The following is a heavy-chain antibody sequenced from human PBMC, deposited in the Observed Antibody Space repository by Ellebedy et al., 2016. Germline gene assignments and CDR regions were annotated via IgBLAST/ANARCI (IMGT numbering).Heavy chain of an antibody. CDR2: ISSSSSYT. D-gene: IGHD3-22*01. CDR3: ARNAMILQGGAFDI. J-gene: IGHJ3*02. Sequence: GGSLRLSXAASGFTFSDYYMSWIRQAPGKGLEWVSYISSSSSYTNYADSVKGRFTISRDNAKNSLYLQMNSLRAEDTAVYYCARNAMILQGGAFDIWGQGTMVTVSS. V-gene: IGHV3-11*03. CDR1: GFTFSDYY.